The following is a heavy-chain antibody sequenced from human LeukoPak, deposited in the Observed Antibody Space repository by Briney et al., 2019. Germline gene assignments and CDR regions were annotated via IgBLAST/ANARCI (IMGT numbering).Heavy chain of an antibody. CDR1: GGSFSGFY. D-gene: IGHD6-19*01. Sequence: SETLSLTCAVYGGSFSGFYWSWIRQSPGKGLEWIWEIKHSGSTNYNPSLKSRVTISVDTSKNQFSLKLSSVTAADTAVYYCAREWMVRGYFDYWGQGTLVTVSS. V-gene: IGHV4-34*01. CDR3: AREWMVRGYFDY. CDR2: IKHSGST. J-gene: IGHJ4*02.